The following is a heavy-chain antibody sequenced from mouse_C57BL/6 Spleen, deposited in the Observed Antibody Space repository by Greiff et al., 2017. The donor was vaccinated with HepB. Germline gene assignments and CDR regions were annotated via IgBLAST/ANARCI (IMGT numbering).Heavy chain of an antibody. D-gene: IGHD2-4*01. CDR2: IYPGNGDT. J-gene: IGHJ2*01. V-gene: IGHV1-12*01. CDR1: GYTFTSYN. CDR3: ARGAYYDYDGFDY. Sequence: SGAELVRPGASVKISCKASGYTFTSYNMHWVKQTPRQGLEWIGAIYPGNGDTSYNQKFKGKATLTVDKSSSTSYMQLSSLRSEDSAVYFGARGAYYDYDGFDYWGQGTTLTVSS.